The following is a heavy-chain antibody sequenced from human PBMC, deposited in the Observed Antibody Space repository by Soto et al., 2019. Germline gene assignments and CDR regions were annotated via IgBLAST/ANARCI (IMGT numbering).Heavy chain of an antibody. CDR3: AKHDFWTLYNTGLDS. D-gene: IGHD3-3*01. Sequence: EVQLLESGGGLVQPGESLRLSCSASGFTFTSYAMSWVRQAPGKGLEWVSGISGSGGDTKSADSVKGRFTISRDNFKNMLYLQMNSLRAEDTAVYYCAKHDFWTLYNTGLDSWGQGTLVTVSS. CDR2: ISGSGGDT. V-gene: IGHV3-23*01. CDR1: GFTFTSYA. J-gene: IGHJ4*02.